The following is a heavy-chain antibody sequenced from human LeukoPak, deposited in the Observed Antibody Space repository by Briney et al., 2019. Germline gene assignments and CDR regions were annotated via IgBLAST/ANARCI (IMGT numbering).Heavy chain of an antibody. CDR2: LSSSGGST. CDR1: GFTFSSYG. CDR3: AKVFGYYNTISSRYFDS. V-gene: IGHV3-23*01. Sequence: GGSLRLSCVASGFTFSSYGMTWVRQAPGKGLEWVSGLSSSGGSTNYADSVRGRFTISRDNSKNTLYLQMNTLRAEDTAVYYCAKVFGYYNTISSRYFDSWGQGTLVTVSS. J-gene: IGHJ4*02. D-gene: IGHD3-9*01.